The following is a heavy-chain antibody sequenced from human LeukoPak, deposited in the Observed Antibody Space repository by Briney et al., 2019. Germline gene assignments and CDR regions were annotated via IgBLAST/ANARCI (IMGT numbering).Heavy chain of an antibody. CDR2: ISTSGST. Sequence: PSQTLSLTCTVSGGSISSGNYYWCWIRQPAGKGLECIGRISTSGSTNYNPSFKSRVTISADTSKNQFSLKLSSVTAADTAVYYCARDHPTPNAGYMDVWGNGATVTVSS. D-gene: IGHD2-8*01. V-gene: IGHV4-61*02. CDR3: ARDHPTPNAGYMDV. J-gene: IGHJ6*03. CDR1: GGSISSGNYY.